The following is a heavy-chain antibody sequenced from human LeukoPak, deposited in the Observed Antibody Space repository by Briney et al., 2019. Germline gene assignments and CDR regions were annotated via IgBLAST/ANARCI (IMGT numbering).Heavy chain of an antibody. J-gene: IGHJ6*02. CDR2: IGYVGSNK. Sequence: PGRSLSLSCEASGFTFSSYGMHWVRQAPGKGLEWVAVIGYVGSNKNYADSVKGRFTISRDNSKNTLYLQMNSLRAEDTAVYYCARDQGITMIVVAPDPDSYYYGMDVWGQGTTVTVSS. CDR1: GFTFSSYG. V-gene: IGHV3-33*01. D-gene: IGHD3-22*01. CDR3: ARDQGITMIVVAPDPDSYYYGMDV.